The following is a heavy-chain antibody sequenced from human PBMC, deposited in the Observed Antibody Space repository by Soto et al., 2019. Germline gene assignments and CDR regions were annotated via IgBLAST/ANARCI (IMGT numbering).Heavy chain of an antibody. CDR1: GFTFSNAW. CDR2: IKSKTDGGTT. Sequence: GGSLRLSCAASGFTFSNAWMSWVRQAPGKGLEWVGRIKSKTDGGTTDYAAPVKGRFTISRDDSKNTLYLQMNSLKTEDTAVYYCTTVQRGLMVYASLKYYYYYMDVWGKGTTVTVSS. V-gene: IGHV3-15*01. D-gene: IGHD2-8*01. J-gene: IGHJ6*03. CDR3: TTVQRGLMVYASLKYYYYYMDV.